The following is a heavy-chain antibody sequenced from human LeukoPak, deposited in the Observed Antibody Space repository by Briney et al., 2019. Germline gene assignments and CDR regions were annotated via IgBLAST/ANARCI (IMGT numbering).Heavy chain of an antibody. J-gene: IGHJ5*02. CDR2: IYNSGST. Sequence: TPSETLSLTCNVSGDSISRSRHFWAWIRQSPGRGLEWIGYIYNSGSTYYNPSLRSRVTISVDTSKNQFSLRLSSVTAADTAVYYCARWGTYASTSNWFDPWGQGTLVTVSS. CDR1: GDSISRSRHF. CDR3: ARWGTYASTSNWFDP. V-gene: IGHV4-39*07. D-gene: IGHD2-2*01.